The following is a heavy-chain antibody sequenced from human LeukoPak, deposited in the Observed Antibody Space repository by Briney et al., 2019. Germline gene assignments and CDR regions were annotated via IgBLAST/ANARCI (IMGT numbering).Heavy chain of an antibody. CDR2: MSASVGNT. V-gene: IGHV3-23*01. CDR3: TKVRTYDSSGYYSHCFDY. CDR1: GFNFATYA. D-gene: IGHD3-22*01. Sequence: GGSLRLSCAASGFNFATYAIGWVRQAPGRGLEWVSAMSASVGNTYYADSVKGRFTISRDSSKNTVYLQMNSLRVEDTAIYYCTKVRTYDSSGYYSHCFDYWGQGTLVTVSS. J-gene: IGHJ4*02.